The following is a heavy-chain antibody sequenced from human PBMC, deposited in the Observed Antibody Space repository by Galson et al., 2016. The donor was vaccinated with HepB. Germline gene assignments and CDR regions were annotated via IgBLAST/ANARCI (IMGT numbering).Heavy chain of an antibody. D-gene: IGHD1-14*01. CDR2: SYIGGDT. J-gene: IGHJ6*02. V-gene: IGHV3-66*01. Sequence: SLRLSCAASGFTVSNYYMNWVREAPGKGLEWVSVSYIGGDTYYADSVKGRFTISRDNSKNTLYLQMNSLRVEDTAVYYGQGEPGITNGMDVCGQGTTVTVS. CDR3: QGEPGITNGMDV. CDR1: GFTVSNYY.